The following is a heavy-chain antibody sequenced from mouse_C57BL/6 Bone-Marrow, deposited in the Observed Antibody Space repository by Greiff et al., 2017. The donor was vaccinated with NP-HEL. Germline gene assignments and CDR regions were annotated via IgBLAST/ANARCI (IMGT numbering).Heavy chain of an antibody. CDR3: AKNGENYGNYVNAMDY. D-gene: IGHD2-1*01. V-gene: IGHV2-5*01. CDR1: GFSLTSYG. Sequence: QVQLKESGPGLVQPSQSLSITCTVSGFSLTSYGVHWVRQSPGKGLEWLGVIWRGGSTDYNAAFMSRLSITKDNSKSQVFFKMNSLQADDTAIYYCAKNGENYGNYVNAMDYWGQGTSVTVSS. J-gene: IGHJ4*01. CDR2: IWRGGST.